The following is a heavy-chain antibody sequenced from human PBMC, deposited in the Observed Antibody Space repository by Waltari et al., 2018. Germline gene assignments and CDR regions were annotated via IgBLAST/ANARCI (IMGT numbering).Heavy chain of an antibody. CDR3: ARAIAAAGADFDY. J-gene: IGHJ4*02. Sequence: EVQLVESGGGLVKPGGSLRLSCAASGFTFSSYSMNWVRQAPGKVLGWVSSISSSSSYRYYADSVKGRFTSSRDNAKNSLYLQMNSRRAEDTAVYYCARAIAAAGADFDYWGQGTLVTVSS. CDR1: GFTFSSYS. V-gene: IGHV3-21*01. CDR2: ISSSSSYR. D-gene: IGHD6-13*01.